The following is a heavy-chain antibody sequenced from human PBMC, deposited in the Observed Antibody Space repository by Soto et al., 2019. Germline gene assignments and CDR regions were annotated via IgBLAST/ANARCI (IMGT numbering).Heavy chain of an antibody. CDR2: IWYDGSNK. CDR3: AREVPAAEINWFDP. J-gene: IGHJ5*02. D-gene: IGHD2-15*01. CDR1: GFAFGSYG. V-gene: IGHV3-33*01. Sequence: GGSLRLSCAASGFAFGSYGMHWVRQAPGKGLEWVAVIWYDGSNKYYADSVKGRFTISRDNSKNTLYLQMNSLRAEDTAVYYCAREVPAAEINWFDPWGQGTLVTVSS.